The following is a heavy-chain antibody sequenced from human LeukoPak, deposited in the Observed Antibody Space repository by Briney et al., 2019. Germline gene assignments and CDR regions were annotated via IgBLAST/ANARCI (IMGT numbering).Heavy chain of an antibody. J-gene: IGHJ1*01. V-gene: IGHV2-5*02. CDR3: AHARSSTSYLGHFQH. D-gene: IGHD2-2*01. CDR1: GFSLSPSGVG. CDR2: IYWDDDK. Sequence: SGPTLVNPTQTLTLTCTFSGFSLSPSGVGVGWIRQPPGKALEWLALIYWDDDKRYSPSLKSRLTITKDTSKNQVVLTMTNMDPVDTATYYCAHARSSTSYLGHFQHWGQGTLVTVSS.